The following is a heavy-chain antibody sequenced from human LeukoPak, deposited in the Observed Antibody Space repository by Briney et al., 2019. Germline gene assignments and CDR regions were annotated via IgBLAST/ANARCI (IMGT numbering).Heavy chain of an antibody. CDR2: MNPNSGNT. J-gene: IGHJ3*02. V-gene: IGHV1-8*01. CDR3: AREKGYAFDI. CDR1: GYTLTSYG. Sequence: ASVKVSCKASGYTLTSYGINWVRQATGQGLEWMGWMNPNSGNTGYAQKFQGRVTMTRNTSISTAYMELSSLRSEDTAVYYRAREKGYAFDIWGQGTMVTVSS.